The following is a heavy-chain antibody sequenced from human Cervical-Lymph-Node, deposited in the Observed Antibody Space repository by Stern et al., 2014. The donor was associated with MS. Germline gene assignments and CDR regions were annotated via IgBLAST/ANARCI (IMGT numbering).Heavy chain of an antibody. Sequence: VQLVQSGGGLVQPGGSLRLSCAASGFTVSSYWMHWVRQGPEKGLEWVSRINSDGSITSYADSVKGRFTISRDNAKNTLSLQMNSLRAEDTAVYYCVRDAYDMSFLLGWTGGMDVWGQGTTVTVSS. V-gene: IGHV3-74*01. J-gene: IGHJ6*02. CDR1: GFTVSSYW. CDR2: INSDGSIT. D-gene: IGHD3/OR15-3a*01. CDR3: VRDAYDMSFLLGWTGGMDV.